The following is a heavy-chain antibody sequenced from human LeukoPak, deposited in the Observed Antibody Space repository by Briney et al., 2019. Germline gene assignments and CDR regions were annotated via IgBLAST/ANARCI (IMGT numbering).Heavy chain of an antibody. CDR3: ARDPQQWLVLRAFDI. J-gene: IGHJ3*02. Sequence: ASVKVSCKASGYTFTGYYIHWVRQAPGQGLEWMGWISAYNGNTNCAQKLQGRVTMTTDTSTSTAYMELRSLRSDDTAVYYCARDPQQWLVLRAFDIWGQGTMVTVSS. CDR2: ISAYNGNT. CDR1: GYTFTGYY. V-gene: IGHV1-18*04. D-gene: IGHD6-19*01.